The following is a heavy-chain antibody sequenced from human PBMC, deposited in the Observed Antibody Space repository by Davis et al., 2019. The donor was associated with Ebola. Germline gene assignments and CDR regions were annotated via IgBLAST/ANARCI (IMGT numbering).Heavy chain of an antibody. Sequence: ASVKVSCKASGYTFTGYYMHWVRQAPGQGLEWMGWISAYNGNTNYAQKLQGRVTMTTDTSTSTAYMELRSLRSDDTAVYYCASSYGYPPSYYMDVWGKGTTVTVSS. J-gene: IGHJ6*03. CDR1: GYTFTGYY. V-gene: IGHV1-18*04. D-gene: IGHD5-18*01. CDR3: ASSYGYPPSYYMDV. CDR2: ISAYNGNT.